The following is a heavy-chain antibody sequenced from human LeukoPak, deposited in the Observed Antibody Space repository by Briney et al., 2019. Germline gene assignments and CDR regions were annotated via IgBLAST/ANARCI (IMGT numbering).Heavy chain of an antibody. Sequence: GGSLRLSCAASGFTFTNYAMSWVRQAPGKGLEWVSSISSSGVYKYYADSLRGRFTISRDNARNSLYLQMNSLRAEGTAVYYCARFSAHHSYISGYYSDYWGQGTVVTVSS. CDR1: GFTFTNYA. CDR3: ARFSAHHSYISGYYSDY. J-gene: IGHJ4*02. D-gene: IGHD3-22*01. V-gene: IGHV3-21*01. CDR2: ISSSGVYK.